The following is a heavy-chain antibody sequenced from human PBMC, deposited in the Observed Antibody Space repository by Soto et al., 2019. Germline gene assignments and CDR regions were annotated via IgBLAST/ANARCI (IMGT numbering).Heavy chain of an antibody. J-gene: IGHJ5*02. Sequence: ASLKVSCKASGGTFSSYAISWVRQAPGQGLEWMGGIIPIFGTANYAQKFQGRVTITADESTSTAYMELSSLRSEDTAVYYCARVPVVDTADPWFDPWGQGTLVTVSS. CDR1: GGTFSSYA. CDR2: IIPIFGTA. D-gene: IGHD5-18*01. CDR3: ARVPVVDTADPWFDP. V-gene: IGHV1-69*13.